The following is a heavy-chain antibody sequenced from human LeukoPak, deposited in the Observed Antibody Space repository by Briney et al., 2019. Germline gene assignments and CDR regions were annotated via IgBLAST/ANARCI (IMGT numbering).Heavy chain of an antibody. Sequence: GGSLRLSCAASGFTFGTYCMNWVRQAPGKGLQWVSSISSSSSYIYYADSVKGRFTISRDNAKNSLYLQMNSLRAEDTAVYYCARGEGAYSTGHFDSWGQGTLVTVSP. CDR3: ARGEGAYSTGHFDS. V-gene: IGHV3-21*01. CDR2: ISSSSSYI. J-gene: IGHJ4*02. D-gene: IGHD6-19*01. CDR1: GFTFGTYC.